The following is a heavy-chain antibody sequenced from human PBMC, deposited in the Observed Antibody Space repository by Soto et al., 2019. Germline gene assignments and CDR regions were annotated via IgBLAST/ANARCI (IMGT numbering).Heavy chain of an antibody. CDR2: INSNSGDT. Sequence: ASVKVSCKAYGYTFTGHYMHWVRQAPGQGPEWMGWINSNSGDTEYAQKFQGRVTMTRDTSISTAYMELSGLRYDDTTLYYCARDREAVAGDPPDAFDIWGQGTLVT. D-gene: IGHD6-13*01. CDR3: ARDREAVAGDPPDAFDI. J-gene: IGHJ3*02. CDR1: GYTFTGHY. V-gene: IGHV1-2*02.